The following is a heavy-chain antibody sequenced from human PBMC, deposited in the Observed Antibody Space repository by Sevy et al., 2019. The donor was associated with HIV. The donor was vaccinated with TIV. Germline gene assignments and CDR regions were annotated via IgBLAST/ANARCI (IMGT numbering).Heavy chain of an antibody. J-gene: IGHJ5*02. CDR1: GYTVTSYG. D-gene: IGHD3-22*01. V-gene: IGHV1-18*04. Sequence: ASVKVSCKASGYTVTSYGISWVRQAPGQGLEWMGWSSAYNGNTNYAQKLQGRVTMTTDTSTSTAYMELRSLRSDDTAVYYCARASYYYDSSGYANWFDPWGHGTLVTVSS. CDR2: SSAYNGNT. CDR3: ARASYYYDSSGYANWFDP.